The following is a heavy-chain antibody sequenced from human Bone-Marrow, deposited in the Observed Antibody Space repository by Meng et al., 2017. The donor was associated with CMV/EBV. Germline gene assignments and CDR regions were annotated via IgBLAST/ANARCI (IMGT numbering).Heavy chain of an antibody. J-gene: IGHJ4*02. V-gene: IGHV3-30-3*01. CDR1: GFTFSSYA. CDR2: ISYDGSNK. Sequence: GGSLRLSCAASGFTFSSYAMHWVRQAPGKGLEWVAVISYDGSNKYYADSVKGRFTISRDNSKNTLYLQMNSLRAEDTAVYYCARGPGRQWLTQLDYWGQGTRVTGSS. CDR3: ARGPGRQWLTQLDY. D-gene: IGHD6-19*01.